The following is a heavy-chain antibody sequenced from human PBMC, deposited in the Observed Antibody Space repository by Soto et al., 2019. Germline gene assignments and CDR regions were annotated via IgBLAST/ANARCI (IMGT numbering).Heavy chain of an antibody. CDR3: ARIQRYSFRTSDHLDN. CDR1: GGTFNTYT. D-gene: IGHD1-26*01. V-gene: IGHV1-69*13. J-gene: IGHJ4*02. Sequence: SVKVSCKASGGTFNTYTFSWVRQAPGQGLEWMGSIIPTFGTTHYAQSFQGRLSITAVQSSTTTYMELRSLTSHDTALYYCARIQRYSFRTSDHLDNWGQGTLVTVSS. CDR2: IIPTFGTT.